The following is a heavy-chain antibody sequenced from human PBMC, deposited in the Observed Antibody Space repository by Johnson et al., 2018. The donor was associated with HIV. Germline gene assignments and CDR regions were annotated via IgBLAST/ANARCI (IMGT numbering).Heavy chain of an antibody. CDR3: ARGDCSSTSCPRNAFDI. J-gene: IGHJ3*02. CDR2: IQYDGSDK. D-gene: IGHD2-2*01. Sequence: QVQLVESGGGVVQPGGSLRLSCAASGFTFRSNGMHWVRQAPGKGLEWVTFIQYDGSDKSYADSVKGRFTVSRDNSKNTLYLQMNSLRGEDTAMYYCARGDCSSTSCPRNAFDIWGQGTMVTVSS. CDR1: GFTFRSNG. V-gene: IGHV3-30*02.